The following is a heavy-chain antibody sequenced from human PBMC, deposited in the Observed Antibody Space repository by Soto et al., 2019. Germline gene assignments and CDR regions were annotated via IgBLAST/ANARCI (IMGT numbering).Heavy chain of an antibody. J-gene: IGHJ4*02. Sequence: SGGSLRLSCAASGFTFSSYAMSWVRQAPGKGLEWVSAISGSGGSTYYADSVKGRFTISRDNSKNTLYLQMNSLRAEDTAVYYCAKDTPYEYSSGWYYFDYWGQGTLVTVSS. CDR3: AKDTPYEYSSGWYYFDY. D-gene: IGHD6-19*01. CDR1: GFTFSSYA. V-gene: IGHV3-23*01. CDR2: ISGSGGST.